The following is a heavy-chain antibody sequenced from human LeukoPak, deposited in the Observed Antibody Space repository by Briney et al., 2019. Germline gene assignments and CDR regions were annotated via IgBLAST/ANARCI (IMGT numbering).Heavy chain of an antibody. CDR1: GGTLSSYA. Sequence: SAMVSCKASGGTLSSYAISWVRQAPGQGLEWMGGIIPIFGTANYAQQFQGRVTITADKYTSTAYMELSSLRSEDTAVYYCAREGNGGYVWWFDPWGQGTLVTVSS. CDR3: AREGNGGYVWWFDP. V-gene: IGHV1-69*06. D-gene: IGHD5-12*01. CDR2: IIPIFGTA. J-gene: IGHJ5*02.